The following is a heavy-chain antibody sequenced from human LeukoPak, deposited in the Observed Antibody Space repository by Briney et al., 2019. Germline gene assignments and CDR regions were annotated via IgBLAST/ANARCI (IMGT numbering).Heavy chain of an antibody. CDR2: IYYSGST. Sequence: KASETLSLTCTVSGGSISSYYWSWIRQPPGKGLEWIGYIYYSGSTNYNPSLKSRVTISVDTSKNQFSLKLSSVTAADTAVYYCARQIVGATAYCGMDVWGQGTTVTVSS. CDR3: ARQIVGATAYCGMDV. CDR1: GGSISSYY. D-gene: IGHD1-26*01. J-gene: IGHJ6*02. V-gene: IGHV4-59*08.